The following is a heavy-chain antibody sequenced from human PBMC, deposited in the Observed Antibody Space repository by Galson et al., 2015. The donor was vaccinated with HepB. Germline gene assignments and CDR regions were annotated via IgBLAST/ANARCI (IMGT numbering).Heavy chain of an antibody. CDR2: ITGSGGNI. CDR1: GFTFSSYA. J-gene: IGHJ6*02. CDR3: AKDGYIVATQIYGMDV. V-gene: IGHV3-23*01. Sequence: SLRLSCAASGFTFSSYAMSWVRQAPGKGLEWVSSITGSGGNIYYADSVKGRFTISRDNSKTTLYLQMNSLRAEDTAVYYCAKDGYIVATQIYGMDVWGQGTTVTVSS. D-gene: IGHD5-12*01.